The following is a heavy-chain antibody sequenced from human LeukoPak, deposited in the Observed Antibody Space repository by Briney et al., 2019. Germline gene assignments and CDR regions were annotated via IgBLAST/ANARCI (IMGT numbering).Heavy chain of an antibody. V-gene: IGHV3-23*01. CDR3: AKVIRGYYYDSSGYKIGVRDGIFDY. D-gene: IGHD3-22*01. J-gene: IGHJ4*02. Sequence: GGSLRLSCAASGFTFSSYAMSWVRQAPGKGLEWVSAISGSGNSTYYADSVKGRFTISRDNSKNTLYLQMNSLRAEDTAVYYCAKVIRGYYYDSSGYKIGVRDGIFDYWGQGTLVTVSS. CDR1: GFTFSSYA. CDR2: ISGSGNST.